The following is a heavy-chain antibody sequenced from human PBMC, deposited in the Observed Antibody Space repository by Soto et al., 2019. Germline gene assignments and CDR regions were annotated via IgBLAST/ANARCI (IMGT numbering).Heavy chain of an antibody. V-gene: IGHV4-4*07. CDR2: IYTSGTT. D-gene: IGHD3-9*01. CDR1: GRSMSGYY. J-gene: IGHJ4*02. CDR3: AREDYYDTGYYVV. Sequence: SETLSLTCTVSGRSMSGYYRSWIRQPAGERLEWIGRIYTSGTTDFNPSLKGRVTMSVDTSKNQFSLKLTSVTAADTALYYCAREDYYDTGYYVVWGQGTQVTV.